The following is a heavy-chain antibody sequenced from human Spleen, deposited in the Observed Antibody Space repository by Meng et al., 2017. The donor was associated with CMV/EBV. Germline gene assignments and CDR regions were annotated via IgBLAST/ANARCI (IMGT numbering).Heavy chain of an antibody. V-gene: IGHV1-46*01. CDR1: GCTFTSCY. J-gene: IGHJ5*02. CDR3: ARDPTAEMWFDP. Sequence: SCKTSGCTFTSCYMHWVRQAPGQGVVWMGVINPSDSSTSYTKKFQGRVTMTRDTSTSTVYMELGSLRSEDTAVYYCARDPTAEMWFDPWGQGTLVTVSS. CDR2: INPSDSST. D-gene: IGHD2-21*02.